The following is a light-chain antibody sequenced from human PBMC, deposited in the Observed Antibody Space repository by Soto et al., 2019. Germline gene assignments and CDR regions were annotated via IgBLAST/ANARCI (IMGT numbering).Light chain of an antibody. CDR1: SSDIGAYKY. J-gene: IGLJ1*01. V-gene: IGLV2-14*01. CDR2: DVS. Sequence: QSVLTQPDSVSGSLGQSITISCTGTSSDIGAYKYVSWYQQHPDKVPKLLVYDVSNRPSGVSDRFSGSKSGNTASLTISRLQAEDEADYYCCSFTNTPSYVFGPVTKLTVL. CDR3: CSFTNTPSYV.